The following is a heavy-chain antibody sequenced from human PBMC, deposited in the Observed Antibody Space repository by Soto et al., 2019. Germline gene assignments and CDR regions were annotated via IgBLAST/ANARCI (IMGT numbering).Heavy chain of an antibody. Sequence: PGESLKISCKCSGYSFSNYWIVWVRQMPGKGLEWMGIIYPGDSETKYSPSFQGQVTISADKSINTAYLQWISPKASDTAMYYCARRRAGNPDDWFDPWGQGTLVTVSS. CDR1: GYSFSNYW. CDR3: ARRRAGNPDDWFDP. J-gene: IGHJ5*02. CDR2: IYPGDSET. D-gene: IGHD6-13*01. V-gene: IGHV5-51*01.